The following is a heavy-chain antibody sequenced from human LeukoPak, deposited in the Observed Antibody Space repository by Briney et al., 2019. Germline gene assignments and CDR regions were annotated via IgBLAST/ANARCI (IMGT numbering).Heavy chain of an antibody. D-gene: IGHD1-26*01. J-gene: IGHJ4*02. Sequence: ASVKVSCKASGYTFTNYYIHWVRQAPGQGLECMGIINPSGGSTSYAQKFQGRVTMTRDMSTSTVYMELSSLRSDDTAVYYCARTFSGETPTADYWGQGTLVTVSS. CDR3: ARTFSGETPTADY. CDR2: INPSGGST. CDR1: GYTFTNYY. V-gene: IGHV1-46*01.